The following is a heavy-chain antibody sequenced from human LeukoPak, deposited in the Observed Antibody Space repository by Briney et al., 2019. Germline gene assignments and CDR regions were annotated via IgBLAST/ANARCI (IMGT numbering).Heavy chain of an antibody. Sequence: VSVKVSCKASGYTFTSYYMHWVRQAPGQGLEWMGIINPSGGSTSYAQKFQGRVTMTRDTSTSTVYMELSSLRSEDTAVYYCAKSPPSQHVLFPYYYDSNPAYYFDYWGQGTLVTVSS. CDR2: INPSGGST. D-gene: IGHD3-22*01. V-gene: IGHV1-46*01. CDR3: AKSPPSQHVLFPYYYDSNPAYYFDY. CDR1: GYTFTSYY. J-gene: IGHJ4*02.